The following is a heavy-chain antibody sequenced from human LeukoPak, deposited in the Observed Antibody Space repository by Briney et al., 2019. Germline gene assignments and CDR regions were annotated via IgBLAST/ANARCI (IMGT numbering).Heavy chain of an antibody. V-gene: IGHV1-2*06. CDR2: INPNSGGT. CDR3: ARVRYRGAAAGNYFDY. J-gene: IGHJ4*02. CDR1: GYTFTGYY. D-gene: IGHD6-13*01. Sequence: ASVKVSFTASGYTFTGYYMHWVRQAPGQGLEWMGRINPNSGGTNYAQKFQGRVTMTRDTSISTAYMELSRLRSDDTAVYYCARVRYRGAAAGNYFDYWGQGTLVTVSS.